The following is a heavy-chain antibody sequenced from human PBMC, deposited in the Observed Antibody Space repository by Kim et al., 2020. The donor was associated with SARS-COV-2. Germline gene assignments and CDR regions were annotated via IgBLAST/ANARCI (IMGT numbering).Heavy chain of an antibody. D-gene: IGHD5-18*01. CDR1: GFTFSSYA. Sequence: GGSLRLSCAASGFTFSSYAMHWVRQAPGKGLEWVAVISYDGSNKYYADSVKGRFTISRDNSKNTLYLQMNSLRAEDTAVYYCARGGIQLWLSFGGFDYWGQGTLVTVSS. CDR3: ARGGIQLWLSFGGFDY. CDR2: ISYDGSNK. J-gene: IGHJ4*02. V-gene: IGHV3-30-3*01.